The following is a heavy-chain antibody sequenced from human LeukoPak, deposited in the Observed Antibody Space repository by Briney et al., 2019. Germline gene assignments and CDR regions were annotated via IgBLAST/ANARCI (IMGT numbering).Heavy chain of an antibody. Sequence: GASVKVSCKASGYTFTGYYMHWVRQAPGQGLEWMGRINPNSGGTNYARKFQGRVTMTRDTSISTAYMELSRLRSDDTAVYYCAREMITFGGVIVGDGYWGQGTLVTVSS. D-gene: IGHD3-16*02. V-gene: IGHV1-2*06. CDR1: GYTFTGYY. CDR2: INPNSGGT. CDR3: AREMITFGGVIVGDGY. J-gene: IGHJ4*02.